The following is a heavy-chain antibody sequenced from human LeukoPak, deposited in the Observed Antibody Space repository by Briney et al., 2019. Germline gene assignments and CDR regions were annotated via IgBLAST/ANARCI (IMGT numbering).Heavy chain of an antibody. J-gene: IGHJ4*01. CDR2: IFPGDSDA. CDR3: ARHSSIAATDPMDY. D-gene: IGHD2-15*01. Sequence: GESLKISCKGSGYTFTNHWIGWVGQMPGKGLEWMGIIFPGDSDARYSPSFQGQVTISVDKSSTTTYLHWASLKASDTAVYYCARHSSIAATDPMDYWGQGTLITVSS. V-gene: IGHV5-51*01. CDR1: GYTFTNHW.